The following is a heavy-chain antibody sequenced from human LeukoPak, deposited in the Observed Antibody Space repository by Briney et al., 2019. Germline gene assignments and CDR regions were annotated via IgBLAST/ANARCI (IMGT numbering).Heavy chain of an antibody. Sequence: PSETLSLICTVSGGSICSYYWSWIRQLPGKGLEWIGYIYYSGSTNYNPSLKSRVTISVDTSKNQFSLKLSSVTAADTAVYYCARAAVVTRYFDYWGQGTLVTVSS. CDR1: GGSICSYY. J-gene: IGHJ4*02. CDR3: ARAAVVTRYFDY. CDR2: IYYSGST. V-gene: IGHV4-59*01. D-gene: IGHD2-21*02.